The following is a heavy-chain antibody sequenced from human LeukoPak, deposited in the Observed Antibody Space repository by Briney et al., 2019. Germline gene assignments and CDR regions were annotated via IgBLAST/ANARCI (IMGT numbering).Heavy chain of an antibody. CDR1: GFTFSSYS. CDR2: ISSSGSFI. V-gene: IGHV3-21*01. J-gene: IGHJ4*02. CDR3: ARDPPYLFY. Sequence: GGSLRLSCAASGFTFSSYSMNWVRQAPGKGLEWVSSISSSGSFIYYADSVKGRLTTSRDNAKNSLYLQMNSLRADDTAVYYCARDPPYLFYWGQGTLVTVSS.